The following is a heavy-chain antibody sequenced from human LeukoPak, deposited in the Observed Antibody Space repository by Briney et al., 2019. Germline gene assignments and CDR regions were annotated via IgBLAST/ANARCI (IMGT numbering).Heavy chain of an antibody. CDR2: IYYSGST. Sequence: SETLSLTCTVSGGSISSSSYYWGWIRQPPGKGLEWIGSIYYSGSTYYNPSLKSRVTISVDTSKNQFSLKLSSLTAADTAVYYCARDNSGDIDYWGRGTLVTVSS. D-gene: IGHD7-27*01. V-gene: IGHV4-39*07. J-gene: IGHJ4*02. CDR1: GGSISSSSYY. CDR3: ARDNSGDIDY.